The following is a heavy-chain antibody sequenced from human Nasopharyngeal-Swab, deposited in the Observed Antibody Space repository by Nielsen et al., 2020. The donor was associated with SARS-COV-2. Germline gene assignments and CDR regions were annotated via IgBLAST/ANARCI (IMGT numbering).Heavy chain of an antibody. CDR1: GGSIGSSSYY. V-gene: IGHV4-31*03. Sequence: LRLSCTVSGGSIGSSSYYWSWIRQHPGKGLEWIGYIYYSGSTYYNPSLKSRVTISVDTSKNQFSLKLSSVTAADTAVYYCARDFLGRGYSYGYEDYYYYGMDVWGQGTTVTVSS. CDR3: ARDFLGRGYSYGYEDYYYYGMDV. J-gene: IGHJ6*02. CDR2: IYYSGST. D-gene: IGHD5-18*01.